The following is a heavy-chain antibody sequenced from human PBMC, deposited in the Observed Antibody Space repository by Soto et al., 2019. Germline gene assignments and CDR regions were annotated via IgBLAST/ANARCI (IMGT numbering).Heavy chain of an antibody. J-gene: IGHJ4*02. CDR3: SRLTWELADY. Sequence: QVQLQESGPGLVKPSQTLSLTCTVSGDSISSGGYYWSWIRQPPGKGLEWIGYIYHDGSTYYNPSLKSRVTMSVETSKNQFSLNLLSVTAAETVVYYCSRLTWELADYLGRGTLVIVSS. D-gene: IGHD1-26*01. CDR2: IYHDGST. V-gene: IGHV4-31*03. CDR1: GDSISSGGYY.